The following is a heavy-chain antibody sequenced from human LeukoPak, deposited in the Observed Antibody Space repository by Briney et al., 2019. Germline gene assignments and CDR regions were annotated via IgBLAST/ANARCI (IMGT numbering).Heavy chain of an antibody. CDR1: GYTFTSYA. J-gene: IGHJ4*02. V-gene: IGHV7-4-1*02. CDR3: ARGETLTTVIH. CDR2: INTNTGNP. Sequence: ASVKVSCKASGYTFTSYAIHWVRQAPGQGLEWMGWINTNTGNPTYAQGFTGRFVFSLDTSVSTAYLQISSLKAEDTAAYYCARGETLTTVIHWGQGTLVTVSS. D-gene: IGHD4-17*01.